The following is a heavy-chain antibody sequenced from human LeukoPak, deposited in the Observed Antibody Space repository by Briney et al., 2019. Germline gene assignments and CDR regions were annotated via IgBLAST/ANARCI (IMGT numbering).Heavy chain of an antibody. V-gene: IGHV1-8*01. Sequence: ASVRVSCKASGYTFTNNDVNWVRQSAGQGLEWMGWVSPETGKTGYAPKFQGRVTMTTNTSISVGYMELTGLTSEDTAIYYCVRGRAAGDWGQGTLVTVSS. J-gene: IGHJ4*02. D-gene: IGHD6-19*01. CDR3: VRGRAAGD. CDR1: GYTFTNND. CDR2: VSPETGKT.